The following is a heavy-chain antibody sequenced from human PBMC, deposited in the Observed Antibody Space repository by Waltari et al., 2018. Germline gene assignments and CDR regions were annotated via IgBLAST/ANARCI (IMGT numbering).Heavy chain of an antibody. D-gene: IGHD3-10*01. J-gene: IGHJ4*02. CDR1: GGSISSSSYY. V-gene: IGHV4-39*01. CDR3: ARLSYGWGSYCFDY. Sequence: QLQLQESGPGLVKPSETLSLTCTVSGGSISSSSYYWGWIRQPPGKGLEWLGSIYYSGSTYSNPSLKSRVTISVDTSKNQFSLKLSSVTAADTAVYYCARLSYGWGSYCFDYWGQGTLVTVSS. CDR2: IYYSGST.